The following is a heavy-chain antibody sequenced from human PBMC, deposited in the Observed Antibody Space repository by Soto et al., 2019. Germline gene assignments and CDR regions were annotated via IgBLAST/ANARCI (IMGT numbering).Heavy chain of an antibody. Sequence: GGSLRLSCAASGFTFSSYEMNWVRQAPGKGLEWVSYISSSGSTIYYADSVKGRFTISRDNAENSLYLQMNSLRAEDTAVYYCASGAGQNYDFWSGYYRRTHNWFDPWGQGTLVTVSS. CDR3: ASGAGQNYDFWSGYYRRTHNWFDP. V-gene: IGHV3-48*03. CDR2: ISSSGSTI. CDR1: GFTFSSYE. D-gene: IGHD3-3*01. J-gene: IGHJ5*02.